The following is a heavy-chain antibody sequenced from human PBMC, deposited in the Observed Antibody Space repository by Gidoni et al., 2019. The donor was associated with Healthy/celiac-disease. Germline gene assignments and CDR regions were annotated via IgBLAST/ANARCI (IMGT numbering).Heavy chain of an antibody. CDR3: ARVCSSTSCYRGGDY. J-gene: IGHJ4*02. V-gene: IGHV1-69*01. D-gene: IGHD2-2*02. CDR1: GGAFSSYA. CDR2: IIPIFGTA. Sequence: QVQLVQSGAEVKKPGSSVKVSCKASGGAFSSYAISGVRQAPGHGLAWRGGIIPIFGTANYAQKFQGRVTITADESTSTAYMELSSLRSEDTAVYYCARVCSSTSCYRGGDYWGQGTLVTVSS.